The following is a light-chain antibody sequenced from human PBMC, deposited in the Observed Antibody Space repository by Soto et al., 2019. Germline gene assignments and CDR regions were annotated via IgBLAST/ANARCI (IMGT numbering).Light chain of an antibody. J-gene: IGKJ5*01. CDR1: QSVSSSY. CDR2: GAS. V-gene: IGKV3-20*01. Sequence: EIVMTQSPHTLSVSPGERATLSCRAIQSVSSSYLAWYQQKPGQAPRLLIYGASSRATGIPDRFSGSGSGTDFTLTISRLEPEDFAVYYCQQYGSSLSITFGQGTRLEIK. CDR3: QQYGSSLSIT.